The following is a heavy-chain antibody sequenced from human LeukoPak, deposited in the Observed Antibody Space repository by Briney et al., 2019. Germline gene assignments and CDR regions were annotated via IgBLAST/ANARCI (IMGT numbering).Heavy chain of an antibody. CDR3: ARHADRDFWSGYFDS. Sequence: GSLRLSCAASGFTFSDYYMSWIRQPPGQGLQWIGYIYYSGSPKYNPSLTSRVSISVDTSKNQFSLNLSSLSAADTAVYYCARHADRDFWSGYFDSWGQGALVTVSS. J-gene: IGHJ4*02. CDR1: GFTFSDYY. D-gene: IGHD3-3*01. CDR2: IYYSGSP. V-gene: IGHV4-59*01.